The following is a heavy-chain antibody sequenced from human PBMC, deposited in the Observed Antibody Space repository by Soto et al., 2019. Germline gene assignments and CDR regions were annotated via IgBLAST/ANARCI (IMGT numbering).Heavy chain of an antibody. D-gene: IGHD3-3*01. CDR2: IYYSGST. Sequence: SQTLSLTCTLSGGSISSGGYYWSWIRQHPGKGLEWIGYIYYSGSTYYNPSLKSRVTISVDTPKNQFSLKLSSVTAADTAVYYGARCITIFGVDLWGQGTLVTVSS. J-gene: IGHJ4*02. V-gene: IGHV4-31*03. CDR3: ARCITIFGVDL. CDR1: GGSISSGGYY.